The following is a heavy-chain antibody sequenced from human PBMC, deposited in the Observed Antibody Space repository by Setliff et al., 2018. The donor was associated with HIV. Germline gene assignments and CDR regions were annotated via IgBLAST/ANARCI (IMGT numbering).Heavy chain of an antibody. CDR3: ARLRLAVMMSLDYFDL. V-gene: IGHV4-4*09. Sequence: SETLSLTCNVSGGSITNFYWSWIRQPPGKGLEWIGYIYNPGSTNFNPSLQSRVSMSVDVSTNQFSLRLTSVTAADTAVYYCARLRLAVMMSLDYFDLRGQGTLVTAPQ. D-gene: IGHD3-16*01. J-gene: IGHJ4*02. CDR2: IYNPGST. CDR1: GGSITNFY.